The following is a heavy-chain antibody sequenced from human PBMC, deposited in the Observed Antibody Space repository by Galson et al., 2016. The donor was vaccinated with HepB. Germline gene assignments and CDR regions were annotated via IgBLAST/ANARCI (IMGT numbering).Heavy chain of an antibody. V-gene: IGHV1-3*01. CDR1: GYTFTNFA. Sequence: SVKVSCKASGYTFTNFAMHWVRQAPGQRLEWMGWIISGNGNTKYSQNFQGRVTITRDTSASTAYMELSSLSSEDTAVYYCASRGDSWSGSYTYYFTYWGQGTLVTVSS. D-gene: IGHD3-3*01. CDR3: ASRGDSWSGSYTYYFTY. J-gene: IGHJ4*02. CDR2: IISGNGNT.